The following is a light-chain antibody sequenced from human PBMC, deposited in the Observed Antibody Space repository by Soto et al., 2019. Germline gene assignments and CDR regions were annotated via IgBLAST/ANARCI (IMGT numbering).Light chain of an antibody. Sequence: EIMLTQSPATLSLSPGERATLSCRASQSVSSYLAWYQHKPGQAPRLLISDASNRATGIPARFSGSGSETDFTLTISSLEPEDSAVYYCQQRSNWPSLTFGGGTKVDIK. CDR3: QQRSNWPSLT. V-gene: IGKV3-11*01. J-gene: IGKJ4*01. CDR2: DAS. CDR1: QSVSSY.